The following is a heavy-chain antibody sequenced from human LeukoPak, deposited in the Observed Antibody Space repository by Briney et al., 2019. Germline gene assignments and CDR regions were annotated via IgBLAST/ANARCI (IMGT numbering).Heavy chain of an antibody. D-gene: IGHD3-10*01. CDR1: GFTVSSNF. CDR2: IYSGGST. J-gene: IGHJ1*01. Sequence: PGGSLRLSCEASGFTVSSNFMGWVRQTPEKGLEWVSLIYSGGSTYYADSVKGRFTISRDNSKNTLHLQMNSLRAEDTAVYYCARDTDYYGSGRHGYFDHWVQGTLVTVSS. CDR3: ARDTDYYGSGRHGYFDH. V-gene: IGHV3-66*01.